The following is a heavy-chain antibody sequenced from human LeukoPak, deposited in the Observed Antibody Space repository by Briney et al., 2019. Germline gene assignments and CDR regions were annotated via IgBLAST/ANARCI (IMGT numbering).Heavy chain of an antibody. CDR3: ARGELWFGEFYYYYMDV. Sequence: SVKVSCKASGYTFTSYGISWVRQAPGQGLEWMGGIIPIFGTANYAQKFQGRVTITTDESTSTAYMELSSLRSEDTAVYYCARGELWFGEFYYYYMDVWGKGTTVTVSS. V-gene: IGHV1-69*05. CDR1: GYTFTSYG. J-gene: IGHJ6*03. CDR2: IIPIFGTA. D-gene: IGHD3-10*01.